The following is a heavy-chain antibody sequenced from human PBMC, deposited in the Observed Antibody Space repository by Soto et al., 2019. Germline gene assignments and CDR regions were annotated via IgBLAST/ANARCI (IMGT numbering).Heavy chain of an antibody. CDR1: GFTFSNAW. CDR2: IKSKTDGGTT. D-gene: IGHD5-18*01. Sequence: GGSLRLSCAASGFTFSNAWMSWVRQAPGKGLEWVGRIKSKTDGGTTDYAAPVKGRFTISRDDSKNTLYLQMNSLKTEDTAVYYCTTDARARSGYSYGYPDYWGQGTLVTVSS. J-gene: IGHJ4*02. V-gene: IGHV3-15*01. CDR3: TTDARARSGYSYGYPDY.